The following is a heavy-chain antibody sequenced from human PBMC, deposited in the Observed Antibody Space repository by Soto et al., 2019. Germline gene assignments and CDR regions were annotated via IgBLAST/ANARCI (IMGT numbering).Heavy chain of an antibody. CDR1: GFTFSNAW. CDR3: TTDVTGRYDILTGYHDY. D-gene: IGHD3-9*01. Sequence: PGGSLRLSCAASGFTFSNAWMSWVRQAPGKGLEWVGRIKSKTDGGTADYAAPVKGRFTISRDDSKNTLYLQMNSLKTEDTAVYYCTTDVTGRYDILTGYHDYWGQGTLVTVSS. J-gene: IGHJ4*02. CDR2: IKSKTDGGTA. V-gene: IGHV3-15*01.